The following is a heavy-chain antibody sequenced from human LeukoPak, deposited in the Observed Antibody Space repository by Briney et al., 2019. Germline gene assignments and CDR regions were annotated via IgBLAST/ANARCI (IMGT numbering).Heavy chain of an antibody. Sequence: ASVKVSCKASGGTFSSYSISWVRQAPGQGLEWMGGIIPMYGAADYAQKFQGRVTMTRDMSTSTVYMELSSLRSEDTAVYYCARYDSSGYGAEKWGQGTLVTVSS. CDR1: GGTFSSYS. CDR2: IIPMYGAA. V-gene: IGHV1-69*05. CDR3: ARYDSSGYGAEK. D-gene: IGHD3-22*01. J-gene: IGHJ4*02.